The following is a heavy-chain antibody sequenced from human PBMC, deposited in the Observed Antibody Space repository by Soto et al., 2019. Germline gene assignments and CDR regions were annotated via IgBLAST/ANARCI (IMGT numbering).Heavy chain of an antibody. J-gene: IGHJ6*02. V-gene: IGHV3-30*18. Sequence: SLRLSCAASGFTFSSYGMHWVRQAPGKGLEWVAVISYDGGNKYYADSVKGRFTISRDNSKNTLYLQMNSLRAEDTAVYYCAKERITIFGVVIPMDYYYYGMDVWGQGTTVTVSS. CDR1: GFTFSSYG. CDR2: ISYDGGNK. CDR3: AKERITIFGVVIPMDYYYYGMDV. D-gene: IGHD3-3*01.